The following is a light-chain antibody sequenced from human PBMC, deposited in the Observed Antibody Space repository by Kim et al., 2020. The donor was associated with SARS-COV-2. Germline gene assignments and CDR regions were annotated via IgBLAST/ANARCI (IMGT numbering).Light chain of an antibody. CDR1: RSISTNY. CDR3: QQYGYSWT. V-gene: IGKV3-20*01. J-gene: IGKJ1*01. CDR2: GTF. Sequence: LSPGEGASLSCRASRSISTNYLAWYQQKPGQAPRLLIYGTFTRATGIPDRFSGSGSGTDFTLTISRLEPEDFAVYYCQQYGYSWTFGQGTKVDIK.